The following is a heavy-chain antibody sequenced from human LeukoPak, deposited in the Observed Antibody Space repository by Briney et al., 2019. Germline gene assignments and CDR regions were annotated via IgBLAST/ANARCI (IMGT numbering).Heavy chain of an antibody. CDR2: ISGSGDST. CDR1: GFTFSSYA. J-gene: IGHJ4*02. Sequence: PGGSLRLSCAVSGFTFSSYAMSWVRQAPGKGLEWISAISGSGDSTYYADSVKGRFTVSRDNSKNTLYLQMNSLRAEDTAVYYCAKNSIFDRTHRYYFDYWGQGTLVTVSS. D-gene: IGHD3-3*02. V-gene: IGHV3-23*01. CDR3: AKNSIFDRTHRYYFDY.